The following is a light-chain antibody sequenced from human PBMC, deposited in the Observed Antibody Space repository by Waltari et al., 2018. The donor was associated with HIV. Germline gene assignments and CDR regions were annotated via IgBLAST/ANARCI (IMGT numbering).Light chain of an antibody. Sequence: DIQMTQSPSLVSASVGERVTITCRTSQSISTWLSWYQQKPGTAPTLLIFASSTLHSGIPGRFSGSGSGTNFTLSISNIQPDDFAIYHCQQAHSLPWTFGQGTKVE. V-gene: IGKV1-12*01. CDR3: QQAHSLPWT. J-gene: IGKJ1*01. CDR1: QSISTW. CDR2: ASS.